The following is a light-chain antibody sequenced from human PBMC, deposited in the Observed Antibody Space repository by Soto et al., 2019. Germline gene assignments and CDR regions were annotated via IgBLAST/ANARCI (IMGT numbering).Light chain of an antibody. V-gene: IGLV2-14*03. CDR3: SSYRTSNTRQIV. Sequence: QSVLTQPASVSGSPGQSITFSCTGTSSDVGGYNYVSWYPHHPGKAPKLMIYDVSNRPSGVSNRFSGSKSGNTASLSISGLQPEDEADYYCSSYRTSNTRQIVCGTGTKVTVL. J-gene: IGLJ1*01. CDR1: SSDVGGYNY. CDR2: DVS.